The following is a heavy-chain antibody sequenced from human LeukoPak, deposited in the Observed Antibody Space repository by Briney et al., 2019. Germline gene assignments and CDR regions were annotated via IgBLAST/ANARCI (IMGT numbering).Heavy chain of an antibody. CDR1: GFTIASYA. Sequence: GGSLRLSCAASGFTIASYAMSWVRQAPGKGLEWVSAIGSSGGSTYYADSVKGQFTISRDNSKNTLYLQMNSLRIEDTAVYYCARGSPPDYWGQGTLVTVSS. V-gene: IGHV3-23*01. J-gene: IGHJ4*02. CDR2: IGSSGGST. CDR3: ARGSPPDY.